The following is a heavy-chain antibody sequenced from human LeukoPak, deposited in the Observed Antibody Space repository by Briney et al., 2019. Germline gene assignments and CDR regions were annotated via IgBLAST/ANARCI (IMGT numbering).Heavy chain of an antibody. J-gene: IGHJ3*02. CDR3: ARDRIVLMVYVQQSDAFDI. V-gene: IGHV1-46*01. CDR2: INPSGGST. CDR1: GYTLTSYY. D-gene: IGHD2-8*01. Sequence: ASVKVSCKASGYTLTSYYMHWVRQAPGQGLEWMGIINPSGGSTSYAQKFQGRVTMTRDTSTSTVYMELSSLRSEDTAVYYCARDRIVLMVYVQQSDAFDIWGQGTMVTVSS.